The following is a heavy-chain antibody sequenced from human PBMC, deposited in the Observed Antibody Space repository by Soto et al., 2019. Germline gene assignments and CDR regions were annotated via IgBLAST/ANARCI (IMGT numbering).Heavy chain of an antibody. CDR2: MNPNSANT. CDR1: GYTFTSYD. V-gene: IGHV1-8*01. J-gene: IGHJ5*02. CDR3: ARGQSYDFWSGYYANWFDP. D-gene: IGHD3-3*01. Sequence: ASVKVSCKASGYTFTSYDINWVRQATGQGLEWMGWMNPNSANTCYAQKFQGRVTMTRNTSISTAYMELSSLRSEDTAVYYCARGQSYDFWSGYYANWFDPWGQGTLVTVSS.